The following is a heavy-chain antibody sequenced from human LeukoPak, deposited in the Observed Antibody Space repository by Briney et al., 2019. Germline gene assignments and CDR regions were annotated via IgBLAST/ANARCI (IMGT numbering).Heavy chain of an antibody. CDR2: ISNSGDSI. CDR1: GFTFRSYE. J-gene: IGHJ4*02. CDR3: ARSEARFMLS. D-gene: IGHD3-16*02. Sequence: PGGSLRLSCAASGFTFRSYEMNLVRQAPGKGLEWVSFISNSGDSIYYADSVKGRFTISRDNAKNSLFLQMNSLRAEDTAVYYCARSEARFMLSWGQGTLVTVSS. V-gene: IGHV3-48*03.